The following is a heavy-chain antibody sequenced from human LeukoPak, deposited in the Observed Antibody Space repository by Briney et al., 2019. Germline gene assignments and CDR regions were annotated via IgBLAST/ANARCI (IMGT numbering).Heavy chain of an antibody. CDR1: GGSMSSGRYY. J-gene: IGHJ3*02. D-gene: IGHD2-2*02. V-gene: IGHV4-61*02. Sequence: SETLSLTCTVSGGSMSSGRYYWSWIRQPAGKGLEWVGRIYPSGSTNISPSLKSRVTISVDTSKTQFSLKLSSVTAADTAVYYCARDHCSSTSCYRSDAFDIWGQGTMVTVSS. CDR3: ARDHCSSTSCYRSDAFDI. CDR2: IYPSGST.